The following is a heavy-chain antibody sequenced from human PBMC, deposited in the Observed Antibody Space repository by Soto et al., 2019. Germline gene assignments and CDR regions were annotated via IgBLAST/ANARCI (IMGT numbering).Heavy chain of an antibody. J-gene: IGHJ6*02. V-gene: IGHV4-34*01. CDR3: ARGGTVRYYYYYYGMDV. Sequence: PSETLSLTCAVYGGSFSGYYWSWIRQPPGKGLEWIGEINHSGSTNYNPSLKSRVTISVDTSKNQFSLKLSSVTAADTAVYYCARGGTVRYYYYYYGMDVWGQGTTVTVSS. D-gene: IGHD4-17*01. CDR2: INHSGST. CDR1: GGSFSGYY.